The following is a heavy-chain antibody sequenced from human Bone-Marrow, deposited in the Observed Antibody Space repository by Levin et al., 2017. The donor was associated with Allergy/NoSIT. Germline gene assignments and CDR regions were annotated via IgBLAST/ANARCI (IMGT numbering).Heavy chain of an antibody. J-gene: IGHJ6*02. Sequence: GESLKISCAASGFTFSSYSMNWVRQAPGKGLEWVSSISSSSSYIYYADSVKGRFTISRDNAKNSLYLQMNSLRAEDTAVYYCAARDIVVVWGQGTTVTVSS. V-gene: IGHV3-21*01. CDR3: AARDIVVV. CDR1: GFTFSSYS. CDR2: ISSSSSYI. D-gene: IGHD2-2*01.